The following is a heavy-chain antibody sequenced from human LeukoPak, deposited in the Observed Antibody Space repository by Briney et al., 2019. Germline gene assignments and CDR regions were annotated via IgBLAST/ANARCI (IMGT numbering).Heavy chain of an antibody. CDR2: INPNSGGT. D-gene: IGHD3-22*01. CDR1: GYTFTAYY. Sequence: ASVKVSCKASGYTFTAYYIHWVRQAPGQGLVWMGRINPNSGGTNYAQNFQGRVTVTRDTSISAAYMELSRLRSDDTAVYYCARAGVGYYYDSSGYYPYFDLWGRGTLVTVSS. CDR3: ARAGVGYYYDSSGYYPYFDL. J-gene: IGHJ2*01. V-gene: IGHV1-2*06.